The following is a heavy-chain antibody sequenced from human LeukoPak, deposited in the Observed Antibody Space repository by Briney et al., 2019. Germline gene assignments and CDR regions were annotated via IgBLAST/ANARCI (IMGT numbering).Heavy chain of an antibody. J-gene: IGHJ3*02. CDR3: ASRSHRKAFDI. CDR1: EATFVSYD. Sequence: SMKVSCKTSEATFVSYDINWVRQAPGQGLEWMGRIIPVLGATNYAQKFQGTVTLTADTSTNTVYMELSNLRSEDTALYFCASRSHRKAFDIWGQGTMVTVSS. CDR2: IIPVLGAT. V-gene: IGHV1-69*04. D-gene: IGHD1-14*01.